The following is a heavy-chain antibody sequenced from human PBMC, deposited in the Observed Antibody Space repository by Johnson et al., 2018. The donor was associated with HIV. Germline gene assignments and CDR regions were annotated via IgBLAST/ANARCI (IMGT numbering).Heavy chain of an antibody. CDR2: IRSKAYGGTT. D-gene: IGHD3-22*01. V-gene: IGHV3-49*04. CDR3: TRDHYDSSGYYYVGWAFDI. J-gene: IGHJ3*02. Sequence: EVPLVESGGGLVQPGRSLRLSCTGSGFNFRDCAMSWVRQAPGKGLEWVGFIRSKAYGGTTEYAASVKGRFTISRDDFKSIAYLQMNSLKSEDTAVYYCTRDHYDSSGYYYVGWAFDIWGQGTMVTVSS. CDR1: GFNFRDCA.